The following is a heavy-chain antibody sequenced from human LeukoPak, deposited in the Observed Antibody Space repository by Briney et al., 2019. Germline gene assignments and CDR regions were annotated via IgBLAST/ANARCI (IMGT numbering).Heavy chain of an antibody. Sequence: GGSLRLSCAASGFTFSSYPMSWVREAPGKGLEWVSTISGSAGASYYADSVKGRFAISRDNSKNTLYLQMNGLRAEDTAIYYCAKDVEVCTGGSCYWTTFDSWGQGTLVTVSS. J-gene: IGHJ4*02. D-gene: IGHD2-15*01. V-gene: IGHV3-23*01. CDR2: ISGSAGAS. CDR1: GFTFSSYP. CDR3: AKDVEVCTGGSCYWTTFDS.